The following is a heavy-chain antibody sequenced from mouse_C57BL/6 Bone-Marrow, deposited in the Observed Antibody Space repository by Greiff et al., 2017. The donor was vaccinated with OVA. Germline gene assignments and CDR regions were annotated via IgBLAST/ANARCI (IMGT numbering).Heavy chain of an antibody. J-gene: IGHJ2*01. CDR1: GFTFSSYA. D-gene: IGHD4-1*01. CDR2: ISSGGDYI. V-gene: IGHV5-9-1*02. Sequence: DVQLVESGEGLVKPGGSLKLSCAASGFTFSSYAMSWVRQTPEKRLEWVAYISSGGDYIYYADTVKGRFTISRDNARNTLYLQMSSLKSEDTAMYYCTRELTVYYFDYWGQGTTLTVSS. CDR3: TRELTVYYFDY.